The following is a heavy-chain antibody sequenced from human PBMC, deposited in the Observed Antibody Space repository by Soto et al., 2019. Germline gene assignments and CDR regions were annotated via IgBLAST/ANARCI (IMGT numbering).Heavy chain of an antibody. V-gene: IGHV1-69*08. CDR1: GGTFSSYT. CDR3: AGEGGDLSHYYYGMDV. Sequence: QVQLVQSGAAVKKPGSSVTVSCKASGGTFSSYTISWVRQAPGQGLEWMGRIIPILGIANYAQKFQGRVTITADKSTSTAYMELSSLRSEDTAVYYCAGEGGDLSHYYYGMDVWGQGTTVTVSS. CDR2: IIPILGIA. J-gene: IGHJ6*02. D-gene: IGHD3-16*02.